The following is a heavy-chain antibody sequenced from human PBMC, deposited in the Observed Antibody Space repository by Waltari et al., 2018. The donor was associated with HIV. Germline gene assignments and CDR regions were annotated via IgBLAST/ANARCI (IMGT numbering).Heavy chain of an antibody. CDR2: TYHRSKGFQ. V-gene: IGHV6-1*02. CDR1: GDSVSSDSAA. J-gene: IGHJ4*02. D-gene: IGHD4-4*01. Sequence: HVQLLQSGPGLVTSSQTLSITCAISGDSVSSDSAAWNWIRLSPSGRLEWRGRTYHRSKGFQLYAPSVRGRIRVDVDTSVNHFSLHLDSVTPDDTAVYYCARDSNGLDYWGQGTVVTVSS. CDR3: ARDSNGLDY.